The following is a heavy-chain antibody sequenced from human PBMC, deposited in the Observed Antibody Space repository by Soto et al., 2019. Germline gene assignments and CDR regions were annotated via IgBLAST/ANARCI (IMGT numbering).Heavy chain of an antibody. V-gene: IGHV1-8*01. CDR1: GYTFSSYD. D-gene: IGHD6-13*01. J-gene: IGHJ6*02. Sequence: QVQLVQSGAEVKKPGASVKVSCKASGYTFSSYDINWVRQATGQGLEWMGYMNPNSGNTDYAQKFQGRVSTTRNTSXITXYXGRSSLRSEDTAVYYCARGSRPSTWYVIYYYYAMDVWGQGTTVTVS. CDR3: ARGSRPSTWYVIYYYYAMDV. CDR2: MNPNSGNT.